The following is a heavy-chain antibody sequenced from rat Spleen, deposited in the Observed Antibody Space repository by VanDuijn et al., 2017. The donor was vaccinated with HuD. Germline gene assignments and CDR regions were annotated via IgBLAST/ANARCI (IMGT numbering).Heavy chain of an antibody. J-gene: IGHJ2*01. V-gene: IGHV5S13*01. Sequence: EVQLVESGGGLVEPGRSLKLSCAASGFAFRNYGMAWVRQAPKKGLEWVATITSGGSNTYYPDSVKGRFTITRDNAKSTLYLQMDSLRSEDTATYYCAKSGYYYSGEGDYFDYWGQGVMVTVSS. CDR2: ITSGGSNT. D-gene: IGHD1-1*01. CDR3: AKSGYYYSGEGDYFDY. CDR1: GFAFRNYG.